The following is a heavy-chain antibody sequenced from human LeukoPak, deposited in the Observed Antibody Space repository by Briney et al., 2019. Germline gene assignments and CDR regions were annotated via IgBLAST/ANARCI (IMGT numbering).Heavy chain of an antibody. D-gene: IGHD6-13*01. CDR3: ARGGIRTAASKFDY. J-gene: IGHJ4*02. CDR1: RYTFTDYY. V-gene: IGHV1-2*02. CDR2: INPNSGGT. Sequence: ASVTVSCKASRYTFTDYYMHWVRQAPGQGLEWMGWINPNSGGTKYAQKFEGRVTMTRDTSISTAYMELSRVTSDDTAVYYCARGGIRTAASKFDYWGQGTLVTVSS.